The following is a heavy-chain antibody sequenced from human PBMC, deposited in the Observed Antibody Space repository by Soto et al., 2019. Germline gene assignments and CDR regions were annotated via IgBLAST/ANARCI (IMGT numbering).Heavy chain of an antibody. V-gene: IGHV1-69*08. CDR2: ITPILGIA. CDR3: AREPYGDYSGY. J-gene: IGHJ4*02. D-gene: IGHD4-17*01. CDR1: GGTFSSYS. Sequence: QVQLVQSGAEVKKPGSSVKVSCKASGGTFSSYSINWVRQAPGQGLEWMGRITPILGIANSAQKFQGRVTITADKSTSTAYMELSSLRYEDTAVYYCAREPYGDYSGYRGQGTLVTVSS.